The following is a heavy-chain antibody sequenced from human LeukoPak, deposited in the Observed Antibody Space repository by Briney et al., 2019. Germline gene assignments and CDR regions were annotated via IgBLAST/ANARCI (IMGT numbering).Heavy chain of an antibody. CDR1: GFTFSNYW. V-gene: IGHV3-7*01. CDR2: INQDGSEK. J-gene: IGHJ4*02. D-gene: IGHD5-12*01. Sequence: GGSLRLSCAASGFTFSNYWMTWVRQAPGKGREWVAHINQDGSEKHYMDSVKARFTISRDNAKNSLSLQMNSLRAEDTAVYYCVRDGGVSGYDLLDYWGRGTLVTVSS. CDR3: VRDGGVSGYDLLDY.